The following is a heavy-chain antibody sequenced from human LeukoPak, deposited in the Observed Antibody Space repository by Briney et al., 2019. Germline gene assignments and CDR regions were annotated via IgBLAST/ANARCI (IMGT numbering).Heavy chain of an antibody. Sequence: GGSLRLSCAASGFTFSSYAMSWVRQAPGKGLEWVSAISGSGGSTYYADSVKGRFTISRDNSKNTLYLQMNSLRAEDTAVYYCAKVKVPYYYDSSGYYGYYFDYWGQGTLVTVSS. D-gene: IGHD3-22*01. J-gene: IGHJ4*02. CDR1: GFTFSSYA. V-gene: IGHV3-23*01. CDR3: AKVKVPYYYDSSGYYGYYFDY. CDR2: ISGSGGST.